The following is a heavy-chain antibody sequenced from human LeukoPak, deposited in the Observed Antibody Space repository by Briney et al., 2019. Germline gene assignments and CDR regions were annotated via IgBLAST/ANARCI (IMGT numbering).Heavy chain of an antibody. J-gene: IGHJ3*02. D-gene: IGHD3-10*01. CDR2: INHSGST. Sequence: SETLSLTCAVYGVSFSGYYWSWVRQPPGKGLGWCGEINHSGSTNYNPSLKSRVTISVDTSKNQFSLKLSSVTAADTAVYYCARHRSTYYYGSGSYSDIWGQGTMVTVSS. CDR3: ARHRSTYYYGSGSYSDI. V-gene: IGHV4-34*01. CDR1: GVSFSGYY.